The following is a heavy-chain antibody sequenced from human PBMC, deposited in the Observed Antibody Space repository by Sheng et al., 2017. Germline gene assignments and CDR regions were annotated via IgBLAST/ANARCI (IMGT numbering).Heavy chain of an antibody. V-gene: IGHV4-59*01. D-gene: IGHD6-13*01. CDR1: GGSISSYY. J-gene: IGHJ6*02. CDR2: IYYSGST. CDR3: ARDWAAVAAAGGGLGV. Sequence: QVQLQESGPGLVKPSETLSLTCTVSGGSISSYYWTWIRQPPGKGLEWIGYIYYSGSTNYSPSLKNRVSISLDTSKNQFSLKLTSVTAADTAVYYCARDWAAVAAAGGGLGVWGQGTTVIVSS.